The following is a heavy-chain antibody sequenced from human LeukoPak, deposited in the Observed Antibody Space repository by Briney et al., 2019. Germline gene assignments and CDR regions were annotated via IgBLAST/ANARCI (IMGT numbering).Heavy chain of an antibody. Sequence: PGRSVRLSCAASGVTFSSNPMHWVRQAPGKGLEWVAVISYDGSEEHYADPVKGRFTISRDNSKNTLYLQMSSLRAEDTAMYYCAREGNSGYYPYWGQGILVTVSS. V-gene: IGHV3-30-3*01. CDR2: ISYDGSEE. CDR3: AREGNSGYYPY. J-gene: IGHJ4*02. D-gene: IGHD3-22*01. CDR1: GVTFSSNP.